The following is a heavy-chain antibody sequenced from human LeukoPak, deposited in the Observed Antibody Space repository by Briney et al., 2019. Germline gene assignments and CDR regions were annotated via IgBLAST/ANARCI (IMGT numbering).Heavy chain of an antibody. CDR1: GGSISSYY. D-gene: IGHD3-3*01. V-gene: IGHV4-4*07. Sequence: SETLSLTCTVSGGSISSYYWNWIRQPAGKGLEWIGRIHASESTNFNPSLKSRVTMSLDTSKNQFSLKLSSVTAADTAVYYCARADITIFGVALDYWGQGTLVTVSS. CDR2: IHASEST. J-gene: IGHJ4*02. CDR3: ARADITIFGVALDY.